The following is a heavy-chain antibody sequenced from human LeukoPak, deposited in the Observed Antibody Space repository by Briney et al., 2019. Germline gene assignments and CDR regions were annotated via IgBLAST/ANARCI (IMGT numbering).Heavy chain of an antibody. Sequence: GRSLRLSCAASGFTFSSYGMHWVRQAPGKGLDWVAVIWYDGSTEFYADSVKGRFTISRDNSNNTLYLQMNSLRAEDTAVYSCARDGGYYYYGMDVWGQGTTVTVSS. CDR2: IWYDGSTE. V-gene: IGHV3-33*08. CDR1: GFTFSSYG. J-gene: IGHJ6*02. CDR3: ARDGGYYYYGMDV.